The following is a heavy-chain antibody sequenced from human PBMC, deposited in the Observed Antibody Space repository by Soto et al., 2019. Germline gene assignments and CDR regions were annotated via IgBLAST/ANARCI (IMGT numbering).Heavy chain of an antibody. J-gene: IGHJ4*02. D-gene: IGHD4-17*01. V-gene: IGHV4-59*01. Sequence: TSETLSLTCTVSGGSISSYYWSWIRQPPGKGLEWIGYIYYSGSTNYNPSLKSRVTISVDTSKNQFSLKLSSVTAADTAVYYCARAYGDYVFDYWGQGTPVTVSS. CDR2: IYYSGST. CDR3: ARAYGDYVFDY. CDR1: GGSISSYY.